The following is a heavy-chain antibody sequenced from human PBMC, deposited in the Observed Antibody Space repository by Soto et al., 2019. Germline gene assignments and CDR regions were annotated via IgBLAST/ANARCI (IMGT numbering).Heavy chain of an antibody. J-gene: IGHJ6*02. D-gene: IGHD2-21*02. CDR1: GGSISRYY. Sequence: SETLSLTCTVSGGSISRYYWSWILQPPGKGLEWIGYMYNTGSTIYNPSLKSRVTISVDTSKNQFSLKLNSVTAADTAVYYCARDLWGYCGADCYPLDVWGQGTTVTVSS. V-gene: IGHV4-59*01. CDR3: ARDLWGYCGADCYPLDV. CDR2: MYNTGST.